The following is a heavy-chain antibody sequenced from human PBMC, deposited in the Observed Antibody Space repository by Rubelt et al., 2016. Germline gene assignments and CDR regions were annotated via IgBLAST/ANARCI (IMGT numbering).Heavy chain of an antibody. CDR3: AKDYSSGWYED. V-gene: IGHV3-23*01. CDR2: IGTNAANT. D-gene: IGHD6-13*01. J-gene: IGHJ4*02. Sequence: DVQLLESGGGLLQPGGSLRLSCAASGFTFSNYPMAWVRQAPGKGLEWVSTIGTNAANTYYADSVKGRFTISRDNSKNTLFLQRNSLTAEDTAIYYCAKDYSSGWYEDWGQGTLVTVSS. CDR1: GFTFSNYP.